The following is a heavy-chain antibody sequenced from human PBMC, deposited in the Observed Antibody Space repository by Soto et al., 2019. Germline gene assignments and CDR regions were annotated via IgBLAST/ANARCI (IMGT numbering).Heavy chain of an antibody. CDR1: GFIFSNYA. CDR2: IGGNGADT. V-gene: IGHV3-23*01. J-gene: IGHJ4*02. CDR3: AIPSGLTVTGPDY. D-gene: IGHD6-19*01. Sequence: EVQLLESGGGLVQPGGSLRLSCAASGFIFSNYAMSWVRQAQGKGLEWVSAIGGNGADTYYADSVKGRFTISRDTSKNTLYLQMNSLRAEDTAVYFCAIPSGLTVTGPDYWGQGTLVTVSS.